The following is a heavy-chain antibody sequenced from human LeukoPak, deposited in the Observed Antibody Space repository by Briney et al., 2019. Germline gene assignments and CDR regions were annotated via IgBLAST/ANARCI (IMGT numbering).Heavy chain of an antibody. CDR2: IYYSGST. CDR3: AREGSTNFDY. Sequence: SETLSLTCTVSGGSISSSSYYWGWIRQPPGKGLEWIGSIYYSGSTYYNPSLKSRVTISVDTSKNQFSPKLSSVTAADTAVYYCAREGSTNFDYWGQGTLVTVSS. J-gene: IGHJ4*02. CDR1: GGSISSSSYY. V-gene: IGHV4-39*07.